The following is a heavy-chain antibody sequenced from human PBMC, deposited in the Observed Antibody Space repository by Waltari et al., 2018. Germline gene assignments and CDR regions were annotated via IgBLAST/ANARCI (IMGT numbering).Heavy chain of an antibody. Sequence: QVQLLQSGAEVKRPGSSVRVSFKASAGTYSTDTVKWVGQAPGQGPGWMGRIMAVINDEDFALRVQVRLTIPADKSTATVYMELCGLRTKDTAVYYCVGGDGGYFYYNMGVWGQGTTVTVSS. CDR1: AGTYSTDT. V-gene: IGHV1-69*02. D-gene: IGHD3-10*01. J-gene: IGHJ6*03. CDR2: IMAVINDE. CDR3: VGGDGGYFYYNMGV.